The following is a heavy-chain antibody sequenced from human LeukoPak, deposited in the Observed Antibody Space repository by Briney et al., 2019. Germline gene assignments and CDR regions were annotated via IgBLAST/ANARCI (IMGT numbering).Heavy chain of an antibody. V-gene: IGHV4-59*11. J-gene: IGHJ4*02. CDR1: GDSINSLDL. Sequence: SETLSLTCTVSGDSINSLDLWSWVRQPPGKGLEWIGYIYYSGSTNYNPSLKSRVTISMDTSKNQFSLKLSSVTAADTAVYYCARTNYDFWSAVDYWGQGTLVTVSS. D-gene: IGHD3-3*01. CDR3: ARTNYDFWSAVDY. CDR2: IYYSGST.